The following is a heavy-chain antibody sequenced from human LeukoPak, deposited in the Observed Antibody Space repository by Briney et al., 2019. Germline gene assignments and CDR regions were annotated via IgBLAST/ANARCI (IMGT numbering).Heavy chain of an antibody. CDR2: ISSSGGNT. J-gene: IGHJ4*02. Sequence: GGSLRLSCTASEFTFSNFGMNWVRQAPGKGLEWVSFISSSGGNTYSAESVKGRFTISRDNSKNSLYIQMNSLRVEDTAVYYCSKRERASGWTYFDSWGQGTMVTVSS. D-gene: IGHD6-19*01. CDR3: SKRERASGWTYFDS. V-gene: IGHV3-23*01. CDR1: EFTFSNFG.